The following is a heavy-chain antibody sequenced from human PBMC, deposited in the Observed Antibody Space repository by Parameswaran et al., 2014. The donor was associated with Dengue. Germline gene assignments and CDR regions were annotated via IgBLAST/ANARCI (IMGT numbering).Heavy chain of an antibody. V-gene: IGHV1-69*01. CDR2: IIPIFGTT. D-gene: IGHD3-22*01. CDR3: ARGGVDYYDGYGYGGRRTRGWFDP. J-gene: IGHJ5*02. Sequence: SWVRQAPGQGLEWMGGIIPIFGTTSYAQKFQGRVTITADESTSTGFMELSSLRSEDTAVYYCARGGVDYYDGYGYGGRRTRGWFDPWGQGTLVTVSS.